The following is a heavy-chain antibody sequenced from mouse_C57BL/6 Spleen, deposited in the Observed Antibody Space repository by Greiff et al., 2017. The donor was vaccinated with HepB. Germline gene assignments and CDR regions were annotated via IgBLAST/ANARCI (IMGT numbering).Heavy chain of an antibody. CDR1: GYAFSSSW. Sequence: QVQLQQSGPELVKPGASVKISCKASGYAFSSSWMNWVKQRPGKGLEWIGRIYPGDGDTNYNGKFKGKATLTADKSSSTAYMQLSSLTSEDSAVYFCAREGNYYGPAYWGQGTLVTVSA. D-gene: IGHD2-1*01. V-gene: IGHV1-82*01. CDR3: AREGNYYGPAY. CDR2: IYPGDGDT. J-gene: IGHJ3*01.